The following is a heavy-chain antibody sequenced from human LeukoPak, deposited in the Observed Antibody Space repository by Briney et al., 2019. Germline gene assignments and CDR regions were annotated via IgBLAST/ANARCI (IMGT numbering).Heavy chain of an antibody. D-gene: IGHD2-8*02. CDR3: ARDRKGTDFDY. J-gene: IGHJ4*02. V-gene: IGHV4-39*02. CDR2: IYYSGST. Sequence: SETLSLTCTVSGGSISSSSYYWGWIRQPPGKGLEWIGSIYYSGSTYYNPSLKSRVTISVDTSKNQFSLKLSSVTAADTAVYYCARDRKGTDFDYWGQGTLVTVSS. CDR1: GGSISSSSYY.